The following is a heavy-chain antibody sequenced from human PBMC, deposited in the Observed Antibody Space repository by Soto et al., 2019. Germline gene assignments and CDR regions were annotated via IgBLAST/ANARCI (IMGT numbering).Heavy chain of an antibody. Sequence: QVPLVQSGAEVKRTGSSVRVSCRASGGTFYTYAFTWVRQAPGPGLEWMGGITPMIGTTKYAQKFHGRVTFSADESASTAYMELSNLISDDTSVYYCARDVSVMTSVFGFWGQGTLITVSS. J-gene: IGHJ4*02. V-gene: IGHV1-69*01. CDR2: ITPMIGTT. CDR1: GGTFYTYA. D-gene: IGHD3-10*01. CDR3: ARDVSVMTSVFGF.